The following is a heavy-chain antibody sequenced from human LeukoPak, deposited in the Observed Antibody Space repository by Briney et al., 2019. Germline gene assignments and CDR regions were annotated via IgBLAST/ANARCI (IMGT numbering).Heavy chain of an antibody. D-gene: IGHD5-18*01. J-gene: IGHJ4*02. V-gene: IGHV4-59*08. CDR1: GGSISSYY. CDR2: IYYSGST. CDR3: ARHLSYGQYYFDY. Sequence: SETLSLTCTVSGGSISSYYWSWIRQPPGKGLEWIGYIYYSGSTNYNPSLKSRVTISVDTSKNQFSLKLSSVTAADTAVYYCARHLSYGQYYFDYWGQGTLVTVSS.